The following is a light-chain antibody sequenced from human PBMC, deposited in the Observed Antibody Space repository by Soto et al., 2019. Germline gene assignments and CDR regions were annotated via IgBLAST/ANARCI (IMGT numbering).Light chain of an antibody. J-gene: IGKJ5*01. CDR1: QSVSSN. CDR2: DAI. V-gene: IGKV3-15*01. Sequence: EVVMTQFPFTLYVNPGARAPLSCRASQSVSSNLAWYQQKPGQAPRLLIYDAIIRAADVPARFSGSWSGTEFTLTINGLQPEDFAPYYCQQAASFPIPFAHVALLEIK. CDR3: QQAASFPIP.